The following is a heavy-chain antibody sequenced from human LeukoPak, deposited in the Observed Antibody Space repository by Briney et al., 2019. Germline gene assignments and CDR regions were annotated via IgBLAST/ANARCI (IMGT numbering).Heavy chain of an antibody. V-gene: IGHV4-30-4*08. CDR1: GGSISRGDYY. Sequence: PSQTLSLTCSVSGGSISRGDYYWSWIRQPPGKGLEWIGYIYYSGSTYYNPSLKSRVTISVDTSKNQFSLSLTSVTAADTAVYYCASGGYSYGYTGYYFDYWGQGTLVTVSS. J-gene: IGHJ4*02. D-gene: IGHD5-18*01. CDR2: IYYSGST. CDR3: ASGGYSYGYTGYYFDY.